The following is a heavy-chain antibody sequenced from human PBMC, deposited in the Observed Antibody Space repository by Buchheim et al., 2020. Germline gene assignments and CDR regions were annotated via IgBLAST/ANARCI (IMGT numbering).Heavy chain of an antibody. J-gene: IGHJ4*02. Sequence: EVQLVDSGGGLVKPGGSLRLSCAASGFTFSTYDMNWVRQAPGKGLEWVSSISSGTSDTYYADSVKGRFTISRDNAKNSLYLQMNSLRAEDTAVYYCAREIQGFDYWGQGTLITVSS. CDR3: AREIQGFDY. D-gene: IGHD5-18*01. CDR1: GFTFSTYD. V-gene: IGHV3-21*01. CDR2: ISSGTSDT.